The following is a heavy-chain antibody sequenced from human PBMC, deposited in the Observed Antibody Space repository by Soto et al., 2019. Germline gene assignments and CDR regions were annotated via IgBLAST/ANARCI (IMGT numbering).Heavy chain of an antibody. J-gene: IGHJ4*02. D-gene: IGHD1-26*01. CDR3: ARDQGGQSGNFIFDN. Sequence: SETLSLTCTVSGDSITRSNFYWGWIRQPPGKGLEWLGSIFYSGSTFYNPALKSRVTFSVDTSKNHFSLKLSSVTAEDTAVYYCARDQGGQSGNFIFDNWGQGTLVTVSS. V-gene: IGHV4-39*02. CDR1: GDSITRSNFY. CDR2: IFYSGST.